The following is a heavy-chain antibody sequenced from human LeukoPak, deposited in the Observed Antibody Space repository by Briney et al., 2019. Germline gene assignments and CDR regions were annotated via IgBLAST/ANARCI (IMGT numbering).Heavy chain of an antibody. CDR3: ARRDGSIGAKDY. J-gene: IGHJ4*02. V-gene: IGHV4-39*01. D-gene: IGHD5-24*01. Sequence: PSETLSLTCTVSGGSISISSYYWGWIRQPPGKGLEWIGSIYYSGSTYYNPSLKSRVTISVDTSKNQFSLKLSSVTAADTAVYYCARRDGSIGAKDYWGQGTLVTVSS. CDR1: GGSISISSYY. CDR2: IYYSGST.